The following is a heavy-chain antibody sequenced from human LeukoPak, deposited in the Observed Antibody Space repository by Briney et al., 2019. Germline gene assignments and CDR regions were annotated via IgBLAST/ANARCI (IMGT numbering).Heavy chain of an antibody. D-gene: IGHD6-13*01. V-gene: IGHV4-39*01. CDR3: ARSYTSSWSFDY. CDR1: GGSISSGTYC. CDR2: ISYSGST. J-gene: IGHJ4*02. Sequence: SETLSLTCTVSGGSISSGTYCWGWIRQPPGKGLEWIGSISYSGSTYYNPSLKSRVTISEDTSKNQFSLRLSSRTAADTAVYYCARSYTSSWSFDYWGQGTLVTVSS.